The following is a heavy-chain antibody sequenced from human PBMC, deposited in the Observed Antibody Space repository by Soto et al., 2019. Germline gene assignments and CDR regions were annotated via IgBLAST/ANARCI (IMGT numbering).Heavy chain of an antibody. J-gene: IGHJ5*02. CDR2: MNPNSGNT. CDR3: ARRGAMAARRCGFDP. D-gene: IGHD6-6*01. Sequence: QMQLVQSGAEVKEPGASVKISCKASGYTFTNYDILWVRQATGQGLQCMGWMNPNSGNTGYLQKFQGRVTMTRDTSISTAYMELSNLTPDDTAVYYCARRGAMAARRCGFDPWGQGTLVTVSS. CDR1: GYTFTNYD. V-gene: IGHV1-8*01.